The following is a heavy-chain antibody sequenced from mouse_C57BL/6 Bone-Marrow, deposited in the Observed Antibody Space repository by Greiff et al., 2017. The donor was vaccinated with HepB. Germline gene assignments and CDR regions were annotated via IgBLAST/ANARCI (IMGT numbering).Heavy chain of an antibody. CDR1: GFTFSSYA. CDR3: ARVGSS. V-gene: IGHV5-4*01. J-gene: IGHJ3*01. CDR2: ISDGGSYT. Sequence: EVQLVESGGGLVKPGGSLKLSCAASGFTFSSYAMSWVRQTPEKRLEWVATISDGGSYTYYSDNVKGRFTISRDNAKNNLYLQMSHLKSEDTAMYYCARVGSSWGQGTLVTVSA. D-gene: IGHD3-1*01.